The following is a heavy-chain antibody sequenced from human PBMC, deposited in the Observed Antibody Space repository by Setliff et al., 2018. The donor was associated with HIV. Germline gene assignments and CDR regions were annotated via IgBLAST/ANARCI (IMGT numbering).Heavy chain of an antibody. Sequence: SETLSLTCAVYGGSFSGYYWSWIRQPPGKGLEWIGSIYYSGSTYYNPSLKSRVTMSVDTSKNQFSLSLSSVTAADTAVYYCARTSGSDRLNWFDPWGQGTLVTVSS. CDR2: IYYSGST. CDR3: ARTSGSDRLNWFDP. D-gene: IGHD3-10*01. V-gene: IGHV4-34*01. CDR1: GGSFSGYY. J-gene: IGHJ5*02.